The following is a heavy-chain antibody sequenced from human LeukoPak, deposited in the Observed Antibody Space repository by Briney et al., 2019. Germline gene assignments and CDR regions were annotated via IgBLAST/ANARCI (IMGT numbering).Heavy chain of an antibody. V-gene: IGHV3-23*01. CDR1: GFTFDDYA. J-gene: IGHJ3*02. Sequence: PGRSLRLSCAASGFTFDDYAMTWVRQAPGKGLEWVSTIRGSGGSTYYADSVKGRVTISRDTSKNTLYLQMNSLRAEDTAVYYCAKDQYYYGSGRNDAFDIWGQGTWSPSLQ. CDR3: AKDQYYYGSGRNDAFDI. CDR2: IRGSGGST. D-gene: IGHD3-10*01.